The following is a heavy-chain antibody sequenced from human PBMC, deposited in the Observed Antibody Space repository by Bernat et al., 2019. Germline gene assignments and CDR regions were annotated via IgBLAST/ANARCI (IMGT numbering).Heavy chain of an antibody. CDR2: IYYSGST. Sequence: QLQLQESGPGLVKPSETLSLTCTVSGGSISSSSYYWGWIRQPPGKGLECIGSIYYSGSTYYNPSLKSRVTISVDTSKNQFSLKLSSVTAADTAVYYCARHRESITIFGVTYNWFDPWGQGTLVTVSS. CDR3: ARHRESITIFGVTYNWFDP. CDR1: GGSISSSSYY. J-gene: IGHJ5*02. D-gene: IGHD3-3*01. V-gene: IGHV4-39*01.